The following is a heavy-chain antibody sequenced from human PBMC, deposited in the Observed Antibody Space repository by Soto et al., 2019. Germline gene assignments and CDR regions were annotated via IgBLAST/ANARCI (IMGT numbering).Heavy chain of an antibody. Sequence: QVQLQESGPGLVKPSQTLSLTCTVSGGSISSGDYYWGWIRQPPGKGLEWIGYIYYSGSTYYNPSLKSRVTISVDTSKNQFSLKLSSVTAADTAVYYCARGSGGFGELLRFGFDYWGQGTLVTVSS. CDR3: ARGSGGFGELLRFGFDY. CDR2: IYYSGST. J-gene: IGHJ4*02. CDR1: GGSISSGDYY. D-gene: IGHD3-10*01. V-gene: IGHV4-30-4*01.